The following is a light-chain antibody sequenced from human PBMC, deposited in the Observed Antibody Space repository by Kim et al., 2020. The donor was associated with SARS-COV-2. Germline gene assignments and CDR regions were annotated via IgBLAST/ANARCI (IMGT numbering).Light chain of an antibody. CDR2: GAS. J-gene: IGKJ1*01. CDR3: QHYGISPSWT. V-gene: IGKV3-20*01. Sequence: EIVLTQFPGTLSLSPGEGATLSCRASQSVVSSYLAWYQQKSGQAPRLLIYGASSRATGIPDRFSGSGSGTDFTLTISRLEPEDFAVYYCQHYGISPSWTFGQGTKVDIK. CDR1: QSVVSSY.